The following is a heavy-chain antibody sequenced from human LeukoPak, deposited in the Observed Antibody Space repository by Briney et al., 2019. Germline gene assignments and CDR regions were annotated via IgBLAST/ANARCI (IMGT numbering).Heavy chain of an antibody. Sequence: SETLSLTCTVSGGSMSSSSYYWGWIRQPPGKGLEWIGSIYYTGSIYYNPSVKSRVTISGDTSKNHFYLKLISVTPADTAVYYCARGFRGGAQDYWGQGTLVTVSS. D-gene: IGHD2-21*01. CDR2: IYYTGSI. CDR3: ARGFRGGAQDY. CDR1: GGSMSSSSYY. V-gene: IGHV4-39*07. J-gene: IGHJ4*02.